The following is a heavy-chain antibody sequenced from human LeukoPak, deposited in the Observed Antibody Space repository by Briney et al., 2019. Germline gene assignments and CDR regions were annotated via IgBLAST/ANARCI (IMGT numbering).Heavy chain of an antibody. Sequence: GGSLRLSCAASGFTFSSYAMSWVRQAPGKGLEWVSAISGSGGSTYYADSVKGRFNISRDNSKNTLYLQMNSLRAEDTAVYYCAKDGWYRAKYYYYYGMDVWGQGTTVTVSS. CDR1: GFTFSSYA. V-gene: IGHV3-23*01. CDR3: AKDGWYRAKYYYYYGMDV. J-gene: IGHJ6*02. D-gene: IGHD6-19*01. CDR2: ISGSGGST.